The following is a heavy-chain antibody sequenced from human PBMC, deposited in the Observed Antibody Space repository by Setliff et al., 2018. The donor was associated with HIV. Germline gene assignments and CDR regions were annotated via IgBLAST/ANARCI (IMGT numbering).Heavy chain of an antibody. V-gene: IGHV4-39*07. Sequence: SETLSLTCTVSGGSIRNGLYYWHWIRQPPGKGLEWIGSVYYSGSTYYKPSLKSRVTISVDTSKNQFSLKLSSVTAADTAVYYCARGGYDYVWSDDFLVPGWFDSWSQGTLVTVSS. J-gene: IGHJ5*01. CDR2: VYYSGST. D-gene: IGHD3-16*01. CDR1: GGSIRNGLYY. CDR3: ARGGYDYVWSDDFLVPGWFDS.